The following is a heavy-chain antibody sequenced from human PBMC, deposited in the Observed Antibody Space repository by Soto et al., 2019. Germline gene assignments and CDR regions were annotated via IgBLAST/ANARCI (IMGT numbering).Heavy chain of an antibody. CDR2: IYHSGST. CDR3: ASGNPGYGRHVDY. V-gene: IGHV4-38-2*01. CDR1: GYSISSGYY. D-gene: IGHD5-18*01. J-gene: IGHJ4*02. Sequence: PSETLSLTCAVSGYSISSGYYWVWIRQPPGKGLEWIWSIYHSGSTYYNPSLKSRVTISVDTPKNQFSLKLSSVTAADTAVYYCASGNPGYGRHVDYWGQGTLVTVS.